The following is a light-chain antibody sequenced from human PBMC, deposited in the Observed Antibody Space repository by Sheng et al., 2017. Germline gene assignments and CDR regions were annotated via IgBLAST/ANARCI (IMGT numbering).Light chain of an antibody. CDR1: SSNIGSWT. J-gene: IGLJ2*01. V-gene: IGLV1-44*01. CDR2: AIS. Sequence: QSVLTQPPSASATPGQRVTISCSGSSSNIGSWTVTWYQQLPGKAPRLLMYAISQRPSGVPDRFSGSKSGASAFLTISELRSEDEADYYCTAWDDSLNGPVFGGGTKLTVL. CDR3: TAWDDSLNGPV.